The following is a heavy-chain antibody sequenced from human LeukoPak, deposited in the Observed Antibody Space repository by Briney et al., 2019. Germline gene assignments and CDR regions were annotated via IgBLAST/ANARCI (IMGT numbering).Heavy chain of an antibody. J-gene: IGHJ4*02. CDR2: IYYSGGT. V-gene: IGHV4-30-4*01. Sequence: SQTLSLTCTVSGGSVSSSGYCSSWIRQPPGKGLEWIGYIYYSGGTYYNPSLKSRVSISLDTSKMQFSLKLSSVTAADTALYYCARDVGGYGHFDYWGQGTLVTVSS. CDR3: ARDVGGYGHFDY. D-gene: IGHD5-12*01. CDR1: GGSVSSSGYC.